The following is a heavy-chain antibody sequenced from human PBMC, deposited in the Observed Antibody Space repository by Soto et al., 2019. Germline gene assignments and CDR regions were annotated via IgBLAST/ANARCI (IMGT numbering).Heavy chain of an antibody. CDR3: ARAANDYGDYGYYYYMDV. CDR1: SGSISSSNW. J-gene: IGHJ6*03. V-gene: IGHV4-4*02. D-gene: IGHD4-17*01. Sequence: SETLSLTCAVSSGSISSSNWWSWVRQPPGKGLEWIGEIYHSGSTNYNPSLKSRVTISVDKSKNQFSLKLSSVTAADTAVYYCARAANDYGDYGYYYYMDVWGKGTTVTVSS. CDR2: IYHSGST.